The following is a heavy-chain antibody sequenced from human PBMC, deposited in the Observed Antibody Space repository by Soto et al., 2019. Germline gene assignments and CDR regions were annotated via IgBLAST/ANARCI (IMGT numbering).Heavy chain of an antibody. J-gene: IGHJ3*02. CDR3: ARGRYSSGWAGDAFDI. Sequence: PWETLSLTCTVSGGSISSGGYYWSWIRQHPGNGLESIGYIYYSGSTYYNPSLKSRVTISVDTSKNQFSLKLSSVTAADTAVYYCARGRYSSGWAGDAFDIWGQGTMVTVSS. CDR2: IYYSGST. CDR1: GGSISSGGYY. D-gene: IGHD6-19*01. V-gene: IGHV4-31*03.